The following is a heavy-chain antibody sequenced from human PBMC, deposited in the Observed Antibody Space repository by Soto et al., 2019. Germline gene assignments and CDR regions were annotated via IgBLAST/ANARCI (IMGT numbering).Heavy chain of an antibody. V-gene: IGHV1-69*02. J-gene: IGHJ4*02. D-gene: IGHD3-22*01. CDR2: IIPILGIA. CDR3: AGGGLDYYDSSGYYN. Sequence: QVQLVQSGAEVKKPESSVKVSCKASGGTFSCYTISWVRQAPGQGHEWMGRIIPILGIANYAQKFQGRVTITADKSSSTAYMELSSLRSEDTAVYYCAGGGLDYYDSSGYYNWGQGTLVTVSS. CDR1: GGTFSCYT.